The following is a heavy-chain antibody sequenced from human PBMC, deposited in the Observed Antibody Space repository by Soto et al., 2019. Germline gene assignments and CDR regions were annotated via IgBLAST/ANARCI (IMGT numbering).Heavy chain of an antibody. D-gene: IGHD3-3*01. CDR3: ARGIGDFWSGYPEDI. V-gene: IGHV1-18*01. CDR1: GYTFTSYG. J-gene: IGHJ3*02. Sequence: GASVKVSCKASGYTFTSYGISWVRQAPGQGLEWMGWISAYNGNTNYAQKLQGRVTMTTDTSTSTAYMELRSLRSEDTAVYYCARGIGDFWSGYPEDIWGQGTMVTVSS. CDR2: ISAYNGNT.